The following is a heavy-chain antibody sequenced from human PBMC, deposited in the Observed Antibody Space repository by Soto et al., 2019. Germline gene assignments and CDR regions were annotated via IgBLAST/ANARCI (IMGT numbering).Heavy chain of an antibody. CDR2: ISYDGSNK. CDR3: ARNKGYCTNGVCYMDAPMDY. V-gene: IGHV3-30*03. Sequence: GGSLRLSCAASVFTFSSYGMHWVRQAPGKGLEWVAVISYDGSNKYYADSVKGRFTISRDNSKNTLYLQMNSLRAEDTAVYYCARNKGYCTNGVCYMDAPMDYWGQGTLVTVSS. CDR1: VFTFSSYG. D-gene: IGHD2-8*01. J-gene: IGHJ4*02.